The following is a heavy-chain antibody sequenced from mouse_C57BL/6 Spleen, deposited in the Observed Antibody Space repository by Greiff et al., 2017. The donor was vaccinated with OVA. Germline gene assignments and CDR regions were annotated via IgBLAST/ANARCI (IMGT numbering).Heavy chain of an antibody. D-gene: IGHD1-1*01. Sequence: EVQRVESGGGLVQPKGSLKLSCAASGFTFNTYAMHWVRQAPGKGLEWVARIRSKSSNYATYYADSVKDRFTISRDDSQSMLYLQMNNLKTEDTAMYYCVREDGSSYGFAYWGQVTLVTVSA. V-gene: IGHV10-3*01. CDR1: GFTFNTYA. CDR3: VREDGSSYGFAY. J-gene: IGHJ3*01. CDR2: IRSKSSNYAT.